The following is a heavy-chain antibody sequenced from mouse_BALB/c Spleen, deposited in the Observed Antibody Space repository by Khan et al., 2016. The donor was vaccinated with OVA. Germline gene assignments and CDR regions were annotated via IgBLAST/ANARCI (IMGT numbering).Heavy chain of an antibody. V-gene: IGHV1-7*01. CDR1: GYTFTSYW. Sequence: VQLQESGAELAKPGASVKMSCKASGYTFTSYWMHWVKQRPGQGLEWIGYINPSTDYTEYNQKFKDKATLTADKSSSTAYMQLSSLTSEDSAVYDYADHGSCAGLFTIWGQGTLVTVSA. CDR3: ADHGSCAGLFTI. J-gene: IGHJ3*01. CDR2: INPSTDYT. D-gene: IGHD1-1*01.